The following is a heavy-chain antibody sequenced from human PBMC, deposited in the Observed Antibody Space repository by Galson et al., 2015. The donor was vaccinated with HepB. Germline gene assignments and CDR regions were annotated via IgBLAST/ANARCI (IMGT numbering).Heavy chain of an antibody. J-gene: IGHJ4*02. Sequence: SLRLSCAASGFPFGSYGMHWVRQAPGKGLEWVAVIWYDGSREYYADSVKGRFTIFRDNSKNTLYLQMNSLRAEDTAIYYCARTTVVSPGHLDFDYWGQGTLVTVSS. D-gene: IGHD4-23*01. CDR1: GFPFGSYG. CDR2: IWYDGSRE. V-gene: IGHV3-33*01. CDR3: ARTTVVSPGHLDFDY.